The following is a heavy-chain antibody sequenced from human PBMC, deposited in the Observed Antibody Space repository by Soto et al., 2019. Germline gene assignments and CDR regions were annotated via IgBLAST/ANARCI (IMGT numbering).Heavy chain of an antibody. CDR3: ASQLTGDYYYYGMDV. J-gene: IGHJ6*02. Sequence: QVQLVQSGAEVKKPGSSVRVSCKASGGTFSSYAIGWLRQAPGQGLEWMGGIIPIFGTADYAQKFQGRVTITADESTSTANMALSSMRSEDTAVYYCASQLTGDYYYYGMDVWGQGTTVTVSS. CDR1: GGTFSSYA. D-gene: IGHD7-27*01. V-gene: IGHV1-69*12. CDR2: IIPIFGTA.